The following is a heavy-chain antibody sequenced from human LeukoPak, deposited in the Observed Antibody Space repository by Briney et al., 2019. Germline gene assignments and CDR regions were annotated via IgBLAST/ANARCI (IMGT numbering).Heavy chain of an antibody. CDR1: GFTFSSYA. V-gene: IGHV3-30*01. D-gene: IGHD2-2*01. CDR2: ISYDGSNK. J-gene: IGHJ6*03. Sequence: GGSLRLSCAASGFTFSSYAMHWVGQAPGKGLEWVAVISYDGSNKYYADSVKGRFTISRDNSKNTLYLQMNSLRAEDTALYYCAKAYQLLTYYYYMDVWGKGTTVTVSS. CDR3: AKAYQLLTYYYYMDV.